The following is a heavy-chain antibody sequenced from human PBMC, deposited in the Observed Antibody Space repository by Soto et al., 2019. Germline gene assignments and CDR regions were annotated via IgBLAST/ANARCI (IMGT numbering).Heavy chain of an antibody. CDR2: ISGSGRST. CDR3: AKEQKDSSTWSELNY. D-gene: IGHD6-13*01. CDR1: GFTFSSYA. J-gene: IGHJ4*02. Sequence: GSLRLSCAASGFTFSSYAMSWVRQAPGKGLERVSAISGSGRSTYYADSVKGRFTISRDNSKNTLYLQMNSLRAEDTAVYYCAKEQKDSSTWSELNYWGQGTLVTVSS. V-gene: IGHV3-23*01.